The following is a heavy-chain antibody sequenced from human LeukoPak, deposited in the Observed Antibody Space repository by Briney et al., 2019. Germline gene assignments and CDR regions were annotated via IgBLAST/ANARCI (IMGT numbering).Heavy chain of an antibody. CDR3: ARRRPRANFEDAFDI. CDR1: GGSISSYY. V-gene: IGHV4-4*07. CDR2: IYTSGST. J-gene: IGHJ3*02. D-gene: IGHD5-24*01. Sequence: PSETLSLTCTVSGGSISSYYWSWIRQPAGKGLEWIGRIYTSGSTNYNPPLKSRVTMSVDTSKNQFSLKLSSVTAADTAVYYCARRRPRANFEDAFDIWGQGTMVTVSS.